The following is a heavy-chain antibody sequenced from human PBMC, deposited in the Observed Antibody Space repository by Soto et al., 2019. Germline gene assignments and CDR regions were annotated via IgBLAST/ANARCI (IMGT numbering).Heavy chain of an antibody. J-gene: IGHJ4*02. CDR2: IYYNGNT. Sequence: SETLSLTCTVSRGSISTYYWSWFRQPPGKGLECIGYIYYNGNTNYNPSLKSRVTISVDTSKNQFTLNLNSVTAADTAVYYCARHATRSYDYWGQGTLVTLSS. CDR3: ARHATRSYDY. CDR1: RGSISTYY. V-gene: IGHV4-59*08.